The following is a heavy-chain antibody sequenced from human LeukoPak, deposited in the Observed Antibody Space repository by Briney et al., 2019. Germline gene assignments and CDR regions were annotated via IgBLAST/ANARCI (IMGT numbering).Heavy chain of an antibody. CDR3: ARVAGSGSLYYFDY. Sequence: GASVKVSCKVSGYTLTELSMHWVRQAPGKGLEWMGGFDPEDGETIYAQKFQGRVTMTEDTSTDTAYMELSSLRAEDTALYHCARVAGSGSLYYFDYWGQGTLVTVSS. D-gene: IGHD3-10*01. CDR2: FDPEDGET. J-gene: IGHJ4*02. CDR1: GYTLTELS. V-gene: IGHV1-24*01.